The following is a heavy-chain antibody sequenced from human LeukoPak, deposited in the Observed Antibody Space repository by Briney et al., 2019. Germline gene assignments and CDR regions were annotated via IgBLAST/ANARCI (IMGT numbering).Heavy chain of an antibody. Sequence: GGSLRLSCAASGFTFNNYAISWVGQAPGMGLEWLSYVSGSGGATYYAASVKGRFTISRDNSKNTVYLQMGSLRAEGTAVYYCAKNRGGTYKYYMDVWGNGTTVTVSS. D-gene: IGHD1-1*01. J-gene: IGHJ6*03. CDR3: AKNRGGTYKYYMDV. CDR2: VSGSGGAT. CDR1: GFTFNNYA. V-gene: IGHV3-23*01.